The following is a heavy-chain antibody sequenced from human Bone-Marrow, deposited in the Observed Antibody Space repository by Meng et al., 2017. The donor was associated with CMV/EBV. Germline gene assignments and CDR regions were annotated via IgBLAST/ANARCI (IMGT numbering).Heavy chain of an antibody. CDR2: IIPILGIA. D-gene: IGHD2-2*01. Sequence: SVKVSCKASGYTVTNYYIHWVRQAPGQGLEWMGGIIPILGIANYAQKFQGRVTITADKSTSTAYMELSSLRSEDTAVYYCARHMVVPAATHPYYYYGMDVWGQGTTVTVYS. V-gene: IGHV1-69*10. CDR1: GYTVTNYY. CDR3: ARHMVVPAATHPYYYYGMDV. J-gene: IGHJ6*01.